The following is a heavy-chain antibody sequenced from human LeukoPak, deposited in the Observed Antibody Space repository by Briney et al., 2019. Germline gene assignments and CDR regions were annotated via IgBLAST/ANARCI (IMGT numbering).Heavy chain of an antibody. CDR2: IIPIFGTA. J-gene: IGHJ6*03. CDR1: GYTFTTYG. Sequence: GASVKVSCKASGYTFTTYGITWVRQAPGQGLEWMGGIIPIFGTANYAQKFQGRVTITADKSTSTAYMELSSLRSEDTAVYYCARHSIAVAGTVYYYYYYMDVWGKGTTVTVSS. V-gene: IGHV1-69*06. D-gene: IGHD6-19*01. CDR3: ARHSIAVAGTVYYYYYYMDV.